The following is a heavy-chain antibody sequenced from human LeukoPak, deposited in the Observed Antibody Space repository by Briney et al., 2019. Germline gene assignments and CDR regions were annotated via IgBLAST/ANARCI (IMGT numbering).Heavy chain of an antibody. D-gene: IGHD6-13*01. CDR3: AKETVIAAYFDY. Sequence: PGGSLRLSCAASGFTFSSYGMHWVRQAPGKGLEWVAFIRYDGSNKYYADSVKGRFTISRDNSKNTLYLQMNSLRAEDTAVYYCAKETVIAAYFDYWGQGTLVTVSS. CDR1: GFTFSSYG. J-gene: IGHJ4*02. V-gene: IGHV3-30*02. CDR2: IRYDGSNK.